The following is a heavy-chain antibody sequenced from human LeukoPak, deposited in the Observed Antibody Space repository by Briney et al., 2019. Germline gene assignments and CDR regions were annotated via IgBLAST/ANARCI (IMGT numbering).Heavy chain of an antibody. CDR3: ARSGKIYFDWLLDY. CDR2: ISSSGSTI. Sequence: GGSLRLSCAASGFTFSSYEMNWVRQAPGKGLGWVSYISSSGSTIYYADSVKGRFTISWDNAKKSLYLQMNSLRAEDTAVYYCARSGKIYFDWLLDYWGQGTLVTVSS. J-gene: IGHJ4*02. D-gene: IGHD3-9*01. CDR1: GFTFSSYE. V-gene: IGHV3-48*03.